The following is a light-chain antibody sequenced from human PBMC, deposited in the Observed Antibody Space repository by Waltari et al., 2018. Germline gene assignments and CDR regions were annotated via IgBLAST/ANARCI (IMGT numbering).Light chain of an antibody. J-gene: IGKJ2*01. CDR2: GAS. Sequence: EIVMTQSPATLSVSPGESATLPCRASQNVNSGLAWYQQKPGQAPRLLIYGASTRATGIPARFSGSGSGTEFTLTISSLQSEDFAVYYCQQYNNWPPYTFGQGTKLEI. V-gene: IGKV3-15*01. CDR1: QNVNSG. CDR3: QQYNNWPPYT.